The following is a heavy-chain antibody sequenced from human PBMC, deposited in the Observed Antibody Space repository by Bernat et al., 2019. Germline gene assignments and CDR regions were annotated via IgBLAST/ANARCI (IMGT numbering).Heavy chain of an antibody. Sequence: QLQLQESGPGLVKPSETLSLTCSVSGGSISGDYWSWIRQPPGKGLEWIGFIHDSETTNYNPSLKSRVTISIDTSRNQFSLKLTSVTAADTAVYYCARGGASSRYFDLWGRSTLVTVSS. CDR1: GGSISGDY. V-gene: IGHV4-59*01. D-gene: IGHD3-16*01. CDR3: ARGGASSRYFDL. CDR2: IHDSETT. J-gene: IGHJ2*01.